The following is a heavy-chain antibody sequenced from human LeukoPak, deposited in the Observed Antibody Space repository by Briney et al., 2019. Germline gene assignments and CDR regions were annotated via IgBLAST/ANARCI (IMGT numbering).Heavy chain of an antibody. J-gene: IGHJ4*02. CDR1: GYTFTSYG. V-gene: IGHV1-18*04. CDR3: ARDLVVGHPMIVVAILDY. D-gene: IGHD3-22*01. CDR2: ISAYNGNT. Sequence: ASVKVSCKASGYTFTSYGISWVRQAPGQGFEWMGWISAYNGNTIYARKLQGRVTMTTDTSTSTAYMELRSLRSDDTAVYYCARDLVVGHPMIVVAILDYWGQGTLVTVSS.